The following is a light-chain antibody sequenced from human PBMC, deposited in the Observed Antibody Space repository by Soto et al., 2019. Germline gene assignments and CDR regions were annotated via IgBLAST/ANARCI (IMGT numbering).Light chain of an antibody. Sequence: QSVLTQPASVSGSPGQSITISCTGTSSDVGGYNYVSWYQQHPGKAPKLMIYEVSNRPSGVSNRFSGSKSGNTASLTISGLQAEDEADYYCSSYTSSILYVFGTGTNVTVL. V-gene: IGLV2-14*01. CDR3: SSYTSSILYV. J-gene: IGLJ1*01. CDR2: EVS. CDR1: SSDVGGYNY.